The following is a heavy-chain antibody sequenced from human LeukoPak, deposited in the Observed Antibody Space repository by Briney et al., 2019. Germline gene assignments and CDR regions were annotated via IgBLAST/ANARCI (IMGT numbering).Heavy chain of an antibody. Sequence: GGSLRLSCAASGFTFSSYGMSWVRQAPGKGLEWVAAISDDGSNTYYADSVKGRFTISRDNSKNTLYLQMNSLRAEDTAVYYCAKDLYTSNDCLPLGYWGQGTLVTVPS. D-gene: IGHD2-21*02. CDR1: GFTFSSYG. CDR3: AKDLYTSNDCLPLGY. J-gene: IGHJ4*02. CDR2: ISDDGSNT. V-gene: IGHV3-30*18.